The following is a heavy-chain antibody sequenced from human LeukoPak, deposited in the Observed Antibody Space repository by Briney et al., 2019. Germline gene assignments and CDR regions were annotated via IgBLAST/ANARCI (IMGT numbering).Heavy chain of an antibody. CDR3: ARVVHEMATIRYFDY. V-gene: IGHV1-69*04. Sequence: SVKVSCKASGGTFSSYAISWVRQAPGQGLEWMGRIIPILGIANYAQKFQGRVTITADKSTSTAYMELSSLRSEDTAVYYCARVVHEMATIRYFDYWGQGTLVTVSP. J-gene: IGHJ4*02. D-gene: IGHD5-24*01. CDR1: GGTFSSYA. CDR2: IIPILGIA.